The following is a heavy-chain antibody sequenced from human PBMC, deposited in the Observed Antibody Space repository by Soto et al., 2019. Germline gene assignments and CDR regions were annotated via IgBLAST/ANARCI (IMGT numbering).Heavy chain of an antibody. CDR3: ARDSHPEVLRFLEWLSPFDY. CDR2: ISSSGSTI. D-gene: IGHD3-3*01. CDR1: GFTFSDYY. J-gene: IGHJ4*02. V-gene: IGHV3-11*01. Sequence: QVQLVESGGGLVKPGGSLRLSCAASGFTFSDYYMSWIRQAPGKGLEWVSYISSSGSTIYYADSVKGRFTISRDNAKNSLYLQMNSLRAEDTAMYYCARDSHPEVLRFLEWLSPFDYWGQGTLVTVSS.